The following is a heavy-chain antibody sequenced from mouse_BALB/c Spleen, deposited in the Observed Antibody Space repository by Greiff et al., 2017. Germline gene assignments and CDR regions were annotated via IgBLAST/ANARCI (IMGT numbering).Heavy chain of an antibody. Sequence: QVQLQQSGAELVRPGASVTLSCKASGYTFTDYEMHWVKQTPVHGLEWIGAIDPETGGTAYNQKFKGKATLTADKSSSTAYMELRSLTSADSAVYSCTRPLLLRYPPFDDWGQGTTLTVSS. V-gene: IGHV1-15*01. D-gene: IGHD1-1*01. CDR1: GYTFTDYE. J-gene: IGHJ2*01. CDR3: TRPLLLRYPPFDD. CDR2: IDPETGGT.